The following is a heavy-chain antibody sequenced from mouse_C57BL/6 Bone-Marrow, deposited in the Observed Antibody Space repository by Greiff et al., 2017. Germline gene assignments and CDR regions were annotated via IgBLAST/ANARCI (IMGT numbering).Heavy chain of an antibody. Sequence: VKLQQPGAELVMPGASVKLSCKASGYTFTSYWMHWVKQRPGQGLEWIGEIDPSDSYTNYNQKFKGKSTLTVDKSSSTAYMQLSSLSSEVSAVYYGARSVTTVPSCDYWGQGTTLTVSS. CDR3: ARSVTTVPSCDY. D-gene: IGHD1-1*01. J-gene: IGHJ2*01. CDR1: GYTFTSYW. V-gene: IGHV1-69*01. CDR2: IDPSDSYT.